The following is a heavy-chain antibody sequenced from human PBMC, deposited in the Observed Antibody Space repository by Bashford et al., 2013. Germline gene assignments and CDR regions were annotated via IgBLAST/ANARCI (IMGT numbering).Heavy chain of an antibody. CDR3: ARGSGYCGGDCYPDFDY. CDR2: IYYSGST. D-gene: IGHD2-21*02. J-gene: IGHJ4*02. CDR1: GGSISSGGYY. Sequence: SETLSLTCTVSGGSISSGGYYWSWIRQHPGKGLEWIGYIYYSGSTYYNPSLKSRVTISVDTSKNQFSLKLSSVTAADTAVYYCARGSGYCGGDCYPDFDYWGQGTLVTVSS. V-gene: IGHV4-31*03.